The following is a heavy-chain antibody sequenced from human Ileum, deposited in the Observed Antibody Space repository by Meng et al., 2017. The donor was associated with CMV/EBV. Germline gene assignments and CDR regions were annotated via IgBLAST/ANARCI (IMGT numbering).Heavy chain of an antibody. CDR2: VYSSGYT. D-gene: IGHD2-2*01. CDR3: ARALRYCSSTSCHGMDV. CDR1: GDSINNYY. Sequence: SETLSLTCTVSGDSINNYYWGWIRQPPGKGLEWIGYVYSSGYTNYNPSLKSRVTISVDTSNNQFSLKLSSVTAADTAVYYCARALRYCSSTSCHGMDVWGQGTTVTVSS. V-gene: IGHV4-59*08. J-gene: IGHJ6*02.